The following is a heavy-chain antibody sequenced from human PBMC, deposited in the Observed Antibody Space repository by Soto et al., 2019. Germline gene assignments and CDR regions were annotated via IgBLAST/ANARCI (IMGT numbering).Heavy chain of an antibody. D-gene: IGHD4-17*01. CDR1: GYTFTSYA. V-gene: IGHV1-3*01. CDR2: INAGNGNT. CDR3: ARDLGGDYGDGNIGFDP. J-gene: IGHJ5*02. Sequence: ASVKVSCKASGYTFTSYAMHWVRQAPGQRLEWMGWINAGNGNTKYSQKFQGRVTITRDTSASTAYMELSSLRSEDTAVYYCARDLGGDYGDGNIGFDPWGQGTLVTVSS.